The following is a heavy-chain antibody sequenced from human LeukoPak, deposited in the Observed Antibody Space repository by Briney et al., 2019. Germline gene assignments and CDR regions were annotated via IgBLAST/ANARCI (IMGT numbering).Heavy chain of an antibody. CDR2: INPDGRDT. CDR1: GFTFNRCW. D-gene: IGHD3-10*01. Sequence: AGGSLRLSCVVSGFTFNRCWMNWVRQAPGKGLEWVAHINPDGRDTYYEDFVKGRFTISRDNAQNSMYLQMNSLRAEDTAVYYCARDPQLLWFGEYFGHFDYWGQGTLVTASA. CDR3: ARDPQLLWFGEYFGHFDY. J-gene: IGHJ4*02. V-gene: IGHV3-7*01.